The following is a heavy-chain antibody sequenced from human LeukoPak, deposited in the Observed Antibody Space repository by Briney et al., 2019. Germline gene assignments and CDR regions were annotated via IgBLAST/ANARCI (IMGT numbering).Heavy chain of an antibody. CDR2: IGTAGDT. CDR3: ARAVPHSSSWYAFDY. D-gene: IGHD6-13*01. CDR1: GFTFSSYD. J-gene: IGHJ4*02. Sequence: GGSLRLSCAASGFTFSSYDMHWVRQATGKGLEWVSAIGTAGDTYYPGSVKGRLTISRENAKNSLYLQMNSLRAGDTAVYYCARAVPHSSSWYAFDYWGQGTLVTVSS. V-gene: IGHV3-13*01.